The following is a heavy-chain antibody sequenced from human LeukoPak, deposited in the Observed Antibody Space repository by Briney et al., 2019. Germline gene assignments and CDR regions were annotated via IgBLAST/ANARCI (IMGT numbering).Heavy chain of an antibody. D-gene: IGHD6-13*01. J-gene: IGHJ1*01. CDR3: ARGPGRAAAGTAGAEYFQH. V-gene: IGHV4-34*01. Sequence: SETLSLTCAVYGGSFSGYYWSWLRQPPGKGVEWIGEINHSGSTNYNPSLKSRVTISVDTSKNQFSLKLSSVTAADTAVYYCARGPGRAAAGTAGAEYFQHWGQGTLVTVSS. CDR1: GGSFSGYY. CDR2: INHSGST.